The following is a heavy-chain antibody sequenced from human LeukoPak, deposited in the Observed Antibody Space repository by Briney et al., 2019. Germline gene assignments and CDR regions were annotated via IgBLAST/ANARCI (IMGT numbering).Heavy chain of an antibody. CDR1: GGSISSVNW. J-gene: IGHJ2*01. CDR2: THHSGVT. Sequence: PSETLSLTCAVSGGSISSVNWWSWVRQPPGKGLEWIGDTHHSGVTNYNASLKSRVTISVDASKNQFSLKLSSVTAADTAVYYCARPKRKGYWYFDLWGRGTLVTVSS. CDR3: ARPKRKGYWYFDL. V-gene: IGHV4-4*02.